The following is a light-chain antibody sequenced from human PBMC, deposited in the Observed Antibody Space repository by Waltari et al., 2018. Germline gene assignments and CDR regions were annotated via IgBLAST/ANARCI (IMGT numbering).Light chain of an antibody. J-gene: IGKJ4*01. CDR3: QQRGNWPPELT. Sequence: EIVLTQSPATLSLSPGERANLPCRASQSVNSYLAWYQQKPGKAPRLPIYDASNRATGIPARFSGSGFGTDFTLTISSLEPEDFAVYYCQQRGNWPPELTFGGGTKVEIK. CDR2: DAS. V-gene: IGKV3-11*01. CDR1: QSVNSY.